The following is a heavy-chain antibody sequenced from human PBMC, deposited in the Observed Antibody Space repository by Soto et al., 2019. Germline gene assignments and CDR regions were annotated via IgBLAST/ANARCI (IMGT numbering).Heavy chain of an antibody. J-gene: IGHJ4*02. V-gene: IGHV3-21*01. CDR2: ISSSSSYI. CDR3: AREDGYNFTPFDY. D-gene: IGHD5-12*01. Sequence: GGSLRLSRAASGFTFSSYSMNWVRQAPGKGLEWVSSISSSSSYIYYADSVKGRFTISRDNAKNSLYLQMNSLRAEDTAVYYCAREDGYNFTPFDYWGQGTLVTAPQ. CDR1: GFTFSSYS.